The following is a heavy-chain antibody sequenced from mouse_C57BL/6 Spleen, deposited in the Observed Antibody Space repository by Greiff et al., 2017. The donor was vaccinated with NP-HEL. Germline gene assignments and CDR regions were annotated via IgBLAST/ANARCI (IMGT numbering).Heavy chain of an antibody. V-gene: IGHV1-80*01. J-gene: IGHJ2*01. Sequence: QVTLKESGAELVKPGASVKISCKASGYAFSSYWMNWVKQRPGKGLEWIGQIYPGDGDTNYNGKFKGKATLTADKSSSTAYMQLSSLTSEDSAVYFCAINFPAQATPGYWGQGTTLTVSS. CDR3: AINFPAQATPGY. CDR1: GYAFSSYW. CDR2: IYPGDGDT. D-gene: IGHD3-2*02.